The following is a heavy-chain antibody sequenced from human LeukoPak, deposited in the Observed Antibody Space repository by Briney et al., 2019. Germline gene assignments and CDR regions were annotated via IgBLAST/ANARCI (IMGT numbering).Heavy chain of an antibody. CDR3: ARSVPDYTRFDY. Sequence: GGSLRLSCAASGFTFSSYAMNWVRQAPGKGLEWVSAISGSGGSTYYADSVKGRFTISRDNSKNTLYLQMNSLRAEDTAVYYCARSVPDYTRFDYWGQGALVTVSS. V-gene: IGHV3-23*01. J-gene: IGHJ4*02. CDR1: GFTFSSYA. D-gene: IGHD4-11*01. CDR2: ISGSGGST.